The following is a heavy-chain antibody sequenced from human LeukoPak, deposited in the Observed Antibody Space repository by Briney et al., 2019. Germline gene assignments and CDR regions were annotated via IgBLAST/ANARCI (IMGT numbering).Heavy chain of an antibody. V-gene: IGHV4-4*07. D-gene: IGHD2-2*01. Sequence: SETLSLTCTASGGSISSYYWSWIRQPAGKGLEWIGRIYTSGSTNYNPSLKSRVTMSVDTSKNQFSLKLSSVTAADTAVYYCARDLGVVVPAATYNWFDPWGQGTLVTVSS. J-gene: IGHJ5*02. CDR1: GGSISSYY. CDR3: ARDLGVVVPAATYNWFDP. CDR2: IYTSGST.